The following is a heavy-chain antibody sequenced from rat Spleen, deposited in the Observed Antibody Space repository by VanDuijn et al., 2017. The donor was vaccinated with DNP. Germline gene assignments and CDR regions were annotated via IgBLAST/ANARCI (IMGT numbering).Heavy chain of an antibody. CDR3: VRPDYYAGSYPFF. CDR2: ITSSGGST. V-gene: IGHV5-31*01. D-gene: IGHD1-12*02. J-gene: IGHJ1*01. CDR1: GFTFNNYW. Sequence: EVQLVESGGDLVQPGRSLKLSCVASGFTFNNYWMTWIRQVPGKGLEWVASITSSGGSTYYPDSVKGRFTISRDNAKSTLYLQMNSLRSEDMATYYCVRPDYYAGSYPFFWGPGTMVTVSS.